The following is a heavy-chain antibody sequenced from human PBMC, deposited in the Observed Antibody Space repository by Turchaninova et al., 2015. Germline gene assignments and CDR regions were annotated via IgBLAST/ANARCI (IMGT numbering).Heavy chain of an antibody. CDR1: GCSFRDSS. CDR3: ASAKMMLLAENSPDAFDI. Sequence: QVRLQQWGAGLVKPSETLSRTCAVAGCSFRDSSWTWVRQPPGKGLGWIGKKKHSVGTNYNPSLKSLVTISVDMSKNQFSLRLSSVTAADTAIYYCASAKMMLLAENSPDAFDIWGQGTMVTVSS. CDR2: KKHSVGT. J-gene: IGHJ3*02. V-gene: IGHV4-34*01. D-gene: IGHD4-23*01.